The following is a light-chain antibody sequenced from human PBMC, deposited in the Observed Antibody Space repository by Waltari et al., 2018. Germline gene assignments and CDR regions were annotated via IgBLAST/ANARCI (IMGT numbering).Light chain of an antibody. CDR2: GKN. CDR1: SLRTYY. Sequence: SSELTQDPAVSVALVQTVRITCQGDSLRTYYASWYQQKPGQAPVLVFYGKNNRPSGIPDRFSDSSSGNTASLIITGTQAEDEAVYYCNSRDTIGDHVVFGGGTKLTVL. CDR3: NSRDTIGDHVV. V-gene: IGLV3-19*01. J-gene: IGLJ2*01.